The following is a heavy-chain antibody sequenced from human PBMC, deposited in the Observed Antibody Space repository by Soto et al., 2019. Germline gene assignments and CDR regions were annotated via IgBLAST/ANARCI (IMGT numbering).Heavy chain of an antibody. J-gene: IGHJ3*02. CDR3: ARAFVVVTSATVAFDI. V-gene: IGHV1-18*01. Sequence: ASVKVSCKASGYTFNIYGINWVRQAPGQGLEWMGWIKPYNGNTKYAQNLQGRVTMTTDTSTSTAYMELSSLRPDDTAIYYCARAFVVVTSATVAFDIWGQGTLVTVSS. D-gene: IGHD2-21*02. CDR1: GYTFNIYG. CDR2: IKPYNGNT.